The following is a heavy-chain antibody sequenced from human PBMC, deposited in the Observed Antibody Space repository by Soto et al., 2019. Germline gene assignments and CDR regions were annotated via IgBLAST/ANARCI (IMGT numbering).Heavy chain of an antibody. CDR1: GFTFSSYA. D-gene: IGHD6-19*01. CDR2: ISGSGGST. Sequence: PGGSLRLSCAASGFTFSSYAMSWVRQAPGKGLEWVSAISGSGGSTYYADSVKGRFTISRDNSKNTLYLQMNSLRAEDTAVYYCAKDEGGSGWSEHRVPYSNWGQGTLVTVSS. V-gene: IGHV3-23*01. J-gene: IGHJ4*02. CDR3: AKDEGGSGWSEHRVPYSN.